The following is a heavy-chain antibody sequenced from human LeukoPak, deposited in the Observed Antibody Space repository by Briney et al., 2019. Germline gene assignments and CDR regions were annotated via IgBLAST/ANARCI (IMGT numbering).Heavy chain of an antibody. V-gene: IGHV3-9*03. CDR1: GFTFDDYA. D-gene: IGHD6-19*01. CDR3: AKAVGPPVAGSSAFDI. Sequence: SGRSLRLSCIASGFTFDDYAMHWVRQAPGKGLEWVSGISWNSGSIDYADSVEGRFTISRDKAKNCLYLQMNSLRAEDMALYYCAKAVGPPVAGSSAFDIWGQGTMVTVSS. J-gene: IGHJ3*02. CDR2: ISWNSGSI.